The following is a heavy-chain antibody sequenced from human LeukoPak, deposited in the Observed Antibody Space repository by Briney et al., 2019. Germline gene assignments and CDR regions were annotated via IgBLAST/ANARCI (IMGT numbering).Heavy chain of an antibody. CDR1: GFTFSDYG. J-gene: IGHJ4*02. CDR2: IWYDGSNK. D-gene: IGHD3-10*01. CDR3: SSDPDDSLVRGVGYYFDY. V-gene: IGHV3-33*01. Sequence: PGGSLRLSCAASGFTFSDYGMHRVRQAPGKGLEWVAGIWYDGSNKKCADSVKGRFTISRDNSKNTLYLQMNTVRAEDTAVYYSSSDPDDSLVRGVGYYFDYWGQGALVTVSS.